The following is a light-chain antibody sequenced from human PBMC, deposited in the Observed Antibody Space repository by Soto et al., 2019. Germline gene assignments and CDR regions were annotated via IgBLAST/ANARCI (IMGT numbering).Light chain of an antibody. Sequence: QPVPTQPPSASGTPGQRVTISCSGGSSNIGSNTVNWYQQLPGTAPNLLIYSNNQRPSGVPDRFSGSKSGTSASLAISGLQSEDEADYYCAAWDDSLNAVVFGGGTKLTVL. J-gene: IGLJ2*01. CDR2: SNN. V-gene: IGLV1-44*01. CDR3: AAWDDSLNAVV. CDR1: SSNIGSNT.